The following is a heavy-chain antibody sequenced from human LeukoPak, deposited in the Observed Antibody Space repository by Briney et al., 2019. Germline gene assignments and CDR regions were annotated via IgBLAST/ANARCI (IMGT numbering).Heavy chain of an antibody. J-gene: IGHJ4*02. CDR2: TSYEGSYK. Sequence: PGGSLRLSCAASGFTFSSYGMHWVRQAPGKGLEWAAVTSYEGSYKYYADSVKGRFTISRDNSKNTLYLQMSSLRPEDTAVYYCAKTTDEVGAVDYWGQGTLVTVSS. CDR1: GFTFSSYG. V-gene: IGHV3-30*18. CDR3: AKTTDEVGAVDY. D-gene: IGHD1-26*01.